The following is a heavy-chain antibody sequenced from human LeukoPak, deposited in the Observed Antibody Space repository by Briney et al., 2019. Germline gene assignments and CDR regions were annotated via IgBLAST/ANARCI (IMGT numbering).Heavy chain of an antibody. V-gene: IGHV6-1*01. Sequence: SQTLSLTCAISGDSVSSNSAAWNWIRQSPSRGLEWLGRTYYRSKWYNGYAESVKSRITINPDTSKNQFSLKLSSVTAADTAVYYCARGVWLQREFSPIVDWYFDLWGRGTLVTVSS. D-gene: IGHD5-18*01. J-gene: IGHJ2*01. CDR3: ARGVWLQREFSPIVDWYFDL. CDR2: TYYRSKWYN. CDR1: GDSVSSNSAA.